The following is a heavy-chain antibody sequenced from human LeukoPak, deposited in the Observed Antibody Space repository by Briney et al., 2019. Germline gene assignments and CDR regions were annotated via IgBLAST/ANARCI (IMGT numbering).Heavy chain of an antibody. CDR3: ARGPIGGLRKGFDI. CDR1: GNTFAGYY. CDR2: INTHNGAT. D-gene: IGHD1-26*01. Sequence: ASVKVSCKASGNTFAGYYVHWVRQAPGQGLEWMGWINTHNGATNYAQHFQGRVTMTTDTAVTTAYMDLDGPISDDAAVYFCARGPIGGLRKGFDIWGQGTLVTVSS. J-gene: IGHJ4*02. V-gene: IGHV1-2*02.